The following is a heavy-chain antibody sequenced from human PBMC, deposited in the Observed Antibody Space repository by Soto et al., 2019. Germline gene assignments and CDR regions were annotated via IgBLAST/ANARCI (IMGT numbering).Heavy chain of an antibody. V-gene: IGHV3-33*01. CDR1: GFTFSSYG. CDR2: IWYDGSNK. CDR3: ARDLREQWLVPYYYYGMDV. D-gene: IGHD6-19*01. J-gene: IGHJ6*02. Sequence: LRLSCAASGFTFSSYGMHWVRQAPGKGLEWVAVIWYDGSNKYYADSVKGRFTISRDNSKNTLYLQMNSLRAEDTAVYYCARDLREQWLVPYYYYGMDVWGQGTTVTVSS.